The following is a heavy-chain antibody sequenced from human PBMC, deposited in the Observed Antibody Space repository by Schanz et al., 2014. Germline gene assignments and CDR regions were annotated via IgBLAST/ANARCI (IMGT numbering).Heavy chain of an antibody. V-gene: IGHV3-30*03. CDR2: MSYDGSIK. J-gene: IGHJ4*02. D-gene: IGHD3-3*01. CDR3: ARDRRFFDRDDLYYFDS. Sequence: QVQLVESGGGVVQPGRSLRLSCAASGFTFSSYGMHWVRQAPGKGLEWVAAMSYDGSIKYYGDSVKGRFTISRDNSKNTLYLHMNALRSEDTAVYYCARDRRFFDRDDLYYFDSWGQGTLVTVSS. CDR1: GFTFSSYG.